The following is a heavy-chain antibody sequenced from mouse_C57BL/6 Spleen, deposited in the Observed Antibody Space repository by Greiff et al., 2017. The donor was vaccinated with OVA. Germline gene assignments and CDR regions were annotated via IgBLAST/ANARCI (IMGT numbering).Heavy chain of an antibody. CDR1: GFTFSDAC. CDR2: IRNKANNHAT. J-gene: IGHJ2*01. D-gene: IGHD2-3*01. V-gene: IGHV6-6*01. Sequence: EVMLVESGGGLVQPGGSMKLSCAASGFTFSDACMDWVRQSPEKGLEWVAEIRNKANNHATYYAESVKGRFTISRDDSKSSVYLPMNSLRAEDTGIYYCTGTDGYSWYFDDWGQGTTLTVSS. CDR3: TGTDGYSWYFDD.